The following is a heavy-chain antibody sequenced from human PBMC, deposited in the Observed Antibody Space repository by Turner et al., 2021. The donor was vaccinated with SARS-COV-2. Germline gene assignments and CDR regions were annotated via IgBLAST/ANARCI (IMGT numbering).Heavy chain of an antibody. CDR1: GFNFSSYG. CDR2: ISYYGNNK. V-gene: IGHV3-30*18. D-gene: IGHD3-10*01. J-gene: IGHJ4*02. CDR3: AKGGSGSYYTHFDY. Sequence: QVQLVESGGGVVQPGRSLRLSCAASGFNFSSYGMHWVRQAPGKGLEWVAIISYYGNNKYYAGSGKGRFTISKENFQKTGYFQKNSLGAEDTAVYYCAKGGSGSYYTHFDYWGQGTLVTVSS.